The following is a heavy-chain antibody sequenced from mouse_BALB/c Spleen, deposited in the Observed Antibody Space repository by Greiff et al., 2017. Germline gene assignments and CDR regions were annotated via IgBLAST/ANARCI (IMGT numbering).Heavy chain of an antibody. V-gene: IGHV3-2*02. CDR3: ARKAYYGSRYFDV. CDR2: ISYSGST. D-gene: IGHD2-10*01. Sequence: DVKLQESGPGLVKPSQSLSLTCTVTGYSITSDYAWNWIRQFPGNKLEWMGYISYSGSTSYNPSLKSRISITRDTSKNQFFLQLNSVTTEDTATYYCARKAYYGSRYFDVWGAGTTVTVSS. J-gene: IGHJ1*01. CDR1: GYSITSDYA.